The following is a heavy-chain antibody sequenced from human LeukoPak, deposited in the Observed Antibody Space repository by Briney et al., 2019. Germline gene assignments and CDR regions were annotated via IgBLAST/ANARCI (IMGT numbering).Heavy chain of an antibody. Sequence: NPSETLSLTCTVSGGSISSSSYYWGWIRPPPGKGLEWVGSMYYSGSTYYHPSLKSPLNISVRTTENPLSMKLRSVTAADTALYSCARHSSMTTGYMANWGQGTLVTVSS. CDR2: MYYSGST. J-gene: IGHJ4*02. D-gene: IGHD4-17*01. CDR3: ARHSSMTTGYMAN. V-gene: IGHV4-39*01. CDR1: GGSISSSSYY.